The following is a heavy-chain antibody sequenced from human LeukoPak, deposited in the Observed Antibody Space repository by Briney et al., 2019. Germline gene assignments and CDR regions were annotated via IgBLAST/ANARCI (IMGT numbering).Heavy chain of an antibody. Sequence: GGSLRLSCAASGFTFSDYYMSWIRQAPGKGLEWVSYISSSGSTLYYADSVKGRITISRDNAKNSLYLQMNSLRAEDTAVYYCARGPHITPLDYWGQGTLVTVSS. J-gene: IGHJ4*02. CDR2: ISSSGSTL. CDR1: GFTFSDYY. CDR3: ARGPHITPLDY. D-gene: IGHD1-20*01. V-gene: IGHV3-11*01.